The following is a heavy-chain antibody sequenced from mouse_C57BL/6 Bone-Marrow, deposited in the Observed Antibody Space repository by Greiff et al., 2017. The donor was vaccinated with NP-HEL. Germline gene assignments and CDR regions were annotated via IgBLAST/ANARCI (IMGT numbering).Heavy chain of an antibody. CDR1: GFTFSDYG. J-gene: IGHJ2*01. CDR2: ISSGSSTI. D-gene: IGHD2-2*01. CDR3: ARGSTMVTTLDY. V-gene: IGHV5-17*01. Sequence: EVHLVESGGGLVKPGGSLKLSCAASGFTFSDYGMHWVRQAPEKGLEWVAYISSGSSTIYYADTVKGRFTISRDNAKNPLFLQMTSLRSEDTAMYYCARGSTMVTTLDYWGQGTTLTVSS.